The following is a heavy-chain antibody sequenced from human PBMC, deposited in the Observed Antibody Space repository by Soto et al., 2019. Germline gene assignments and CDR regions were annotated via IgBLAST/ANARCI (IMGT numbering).Heavy chain of an antibody. J-gene: IGHJ5*02. D-gene: IGHD3-3*01. V-gene: IGHV1-18*01. Sequence: ASVKVSCKASGYTFTSYGISWVRQAPGQGLEWKGWISAYNGNTNYAQKLLGRVTITTDTSTSTAYMELRSLRSEDTAVYYCAKVVKEWRAATCFDPWGQGTLVTVSS. CDR3: AKVVKEWRAATCFDP. CDR1: GYTFTSYG. CDR2: ISAYNGNT.